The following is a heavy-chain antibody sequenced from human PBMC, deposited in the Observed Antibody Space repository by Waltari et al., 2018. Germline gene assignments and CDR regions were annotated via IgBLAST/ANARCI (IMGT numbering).Heavy chain of an antibody. Sequence: QVQLQESGPGLVKPSQTLSLTCTVSGGSISSGGYYWSWIRQHPGKGLEWIGYIYYSGSPYYNPSLKGRLTISVDTSENQFSLKLDSVTAADTAVYYCARDNGDSSVDYWGQGTLVTVSS. CDR1: GGSISSGGYY. CDR2: IYYSGSP. D-gene: IGHD3-22*01. V-gene: IGHV4-31*03. J-gene: IGHJ4*02. CDR3: ARDNGDSSVDY.